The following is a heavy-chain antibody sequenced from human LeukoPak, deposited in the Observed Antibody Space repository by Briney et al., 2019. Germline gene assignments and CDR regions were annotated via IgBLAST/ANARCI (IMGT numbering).Heavy chain of an antibody. J-gene: IGHJ4*02. CDR1: GFTFSSYV. D-gene: IGHD6-13*01. CDR3: ARNPGMAAAATLTY. CDR2: ISGSGSTT. V-gene: IGHV3-23*01. Sequence: GGSLRLSCAASGFTFSSYVMSWVRQAPGKGLEWVSTISGSGSTTYFADSVKGRFTISRDNSMNTLYLQMSSLRAEDTAVYYCARNPGMAAAATLTYWGQGILVTVSS.